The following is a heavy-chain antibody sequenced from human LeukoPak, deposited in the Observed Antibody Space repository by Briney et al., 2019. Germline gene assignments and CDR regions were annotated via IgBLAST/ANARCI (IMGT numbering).Heavy chain of an antibody. D-gene: IGHD3-10*01. CDR3: ARDQGSGSYGLSYYYYGMDV. V-gene: IGHV1-69*04. CDR1: GGTFSSYA. Sequence: GSSVKVSCKASGGTFSSYAISWVRQAPGQGLEWMGRIIPILGIANYAQKFQGRVTITADKSTSTAYMELSSLRSEDTAVYYCARDQGSGSYGLSYYYYGMDVWGQGTTVTVSS. CDR2: IIPILGIA. J-gene: IGHJ6*02.